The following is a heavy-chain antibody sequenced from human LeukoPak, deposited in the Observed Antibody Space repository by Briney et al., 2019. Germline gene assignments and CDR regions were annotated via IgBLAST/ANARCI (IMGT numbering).Heavy chain of an antibody. CDR3: SRWFFYYFNIDV. V-gene: IGHV1-2*02. D-gene: IGHD3-10*01. CDR1: VYTFTGYY. J-gene: IGHJ6*03. CDR2: INPNSGGT. Sequence: ASVTVSLKSSVYTFTGYYIHWVRQAPGQGLALMGWINPNSGGTNYAQKLEGRVTLTRDTSISKAYMELRRLRTRDKAGSYCSRWFFYYFNIDVWVKGTKV.